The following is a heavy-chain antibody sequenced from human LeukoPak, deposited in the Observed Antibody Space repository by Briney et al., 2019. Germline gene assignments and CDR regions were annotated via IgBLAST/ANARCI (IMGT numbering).Heavy chain of an antibody. Sequence: GGSLRLSCAASGSTFSSYWMHWVRQAPGKGLVWVSRINSDGSSTSYADSVKGRFTISRDNAKNTLYLQMNSLRAEDTAVYYCAKTIAAAGLFDYWGQGTLVTVSS. V-gene: IGHV3-74*01. CDR1: GSTFSSYW. J-gene: IGHJ4*02. D-gene: IGHD6-13*01. CDR2: INSDGSST. CDR3: AKTIAAAGLFDY.